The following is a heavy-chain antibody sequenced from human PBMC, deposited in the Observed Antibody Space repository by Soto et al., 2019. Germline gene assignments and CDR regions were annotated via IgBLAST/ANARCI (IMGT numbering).Heavy chain of an antibody. CDR2: IRGNGADA. CDR1: GFTFSDHT. V-gene: IGHV3-23*01. Sequence: EVQLLESGGDLVRPGGSLRLSCAASGFTFSDHTMTWVRQAPGKGLEWISRIRGNGADAAYADSVRGRFTISRDNSKSIVYLEMNSLRVEDTSLYFCARGHAMWVTAPEYWGQGTLVTVSS. CDR3: ARGHAMWVTAPEY. D-gene: IGHD2-21*02. J-gene: IGHJ4*02.